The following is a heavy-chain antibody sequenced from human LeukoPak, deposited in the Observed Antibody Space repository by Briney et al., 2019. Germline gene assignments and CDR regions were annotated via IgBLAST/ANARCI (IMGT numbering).Heavy chain of an antibody. D-gene: IGHD5-24*01. V-gene: IGHV6-1*01. J-gene: IGHJ6*02. Sequence: SQTLSLTCAISGDSVSSNSAAWNWIRQSPSRGLEWLGRTYYRSKWYNDYAVSVKSRITINPDTSKNQFSLQLNSVTPEDTAVYYCARDQIVMTTIMDYYYGMDVWGQGTTVTVSS. CDR2: TYYRSKWYN. CDR3: ARDQIVMTTIMDYYYGMDV. CDR1: GDSVSSNSAA.